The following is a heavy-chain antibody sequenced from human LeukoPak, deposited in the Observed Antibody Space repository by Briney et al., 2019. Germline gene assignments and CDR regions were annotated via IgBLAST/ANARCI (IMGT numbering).Heavy chain of an antibody. V-gene: IGHV3-23*01. D-gene: IGHD2-2*01. CDR1: GFTFSSYA. J-gene: IGHJ4*02. CDR3: AKDLXGYXXXTSXPGTFDY. Sequence: PGGSLRLSCAASGFTFSSYAMSWVRQAPGKGLEWVSAISGSGGSTYYADSVKGRFTISRDNSKNTLYLQMNSLRAEDTAVYYCAKDLXGYXXXTSXPGTFDYWGQGTLVTX. CDR2: ISGSGGST.